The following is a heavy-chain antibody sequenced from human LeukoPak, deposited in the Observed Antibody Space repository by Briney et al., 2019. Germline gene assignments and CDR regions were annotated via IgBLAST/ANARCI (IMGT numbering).Heavy chain of an antibody. V-gene: IGHV1-58*02. Sequence: GASVKVSCKASGFTFTSSAMQWVRQARGQRLEWIGWIVVGSGNTNYAQKFQERVTITRDMSTSTAYMELSSLRSEDTAVYYCAARFDWPNRRDAFDIWGQGTMVTVSS. J-gene: IGHJ3*02. D-gene: IGHD3-9*01. CDR2: IVVGSGNT. CDR1: GFTFTSSA. CDR3: AARFDWPNRRDAFDI.